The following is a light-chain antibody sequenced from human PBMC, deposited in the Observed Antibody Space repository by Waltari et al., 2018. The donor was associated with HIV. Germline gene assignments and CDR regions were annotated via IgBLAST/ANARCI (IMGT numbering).Light chain of an antibody. CDR3: SSYTSSISLV. CDR2: EVN. CDR1: SSDVGGYHY. J-gene: IGLJ2*01. V-gene: IGLV2-14*01. Sequence: QSALSQPASVSGSPGQSIAISCTGTSSDVGGYHYVSWYQQHPGKAPKLMIYEVNNRPSGVSSRFSGSKSGNTASLTISGLQAEDEADYYCSSYTSSISLVFGGGTKLTVL.